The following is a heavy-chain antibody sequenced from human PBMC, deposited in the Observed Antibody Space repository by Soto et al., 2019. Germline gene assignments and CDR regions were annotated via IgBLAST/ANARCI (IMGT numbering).Heavy chain of an antibody. CDR1: GGSISSGGYY. Sequence: QVQLQESGPGLVKPSQTLSLTCTVSGGSISSGGYYWSWIRQHPGKGLEWIGSIYYSGSTYYNPSRKSRGTISVDTSKNQCSLKRSSGTAADTAVYYCARERWLQLIPGAFDIWGQGSMVTVSS. D-gene: IGHD5-12*01. J-gene: IGHJ3*02. CDR2: IYYSGST. CDR3: ARERWLQLIPGAFDI. V-gene: IGHV4-31*03.